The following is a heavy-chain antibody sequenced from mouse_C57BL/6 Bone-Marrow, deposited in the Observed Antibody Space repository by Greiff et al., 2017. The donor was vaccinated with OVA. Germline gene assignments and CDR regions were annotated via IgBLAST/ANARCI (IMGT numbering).Heavy chain of an antibody. J-gene: IGHJ2*01. Sequence: QVQLKESGAELVKPGASVKMSCKASGYTFTSYWITWVKQRPGQGLEWIGDIYPGSGSTNYNEKFKSKATLTVDTSSSPTYMQLSSLTSEDSAVYYCTRAYWEKWGQGTTLTVSS. CDR1: GYTFTSYW. CDR3: TRAYWEK. V-gene: IGHV1-55*01. D-gene: IGHD4-1*01. CDR2: IYPGSGST.